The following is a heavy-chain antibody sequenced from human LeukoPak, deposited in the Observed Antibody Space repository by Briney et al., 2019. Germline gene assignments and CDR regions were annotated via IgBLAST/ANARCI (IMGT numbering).Heavy chain of an antibody. CDR3: ARLVGALDY. J-gene: IGHJ4*02. CDR1: GGSISSGGYY. D-gene: IGHD1-26*01. Sequence: SQTLSLTCTVSGGSISSGGYYWSWIRQPPGKGLEWIGYSYHSGSTNYNPSLKSRVTISVDKSKNQFSLKLSSVTAADTAVYYCARLVGALDYWGQGTLVTVSS. V-gene: IGHV4-30-2*01. CDR2: SYHSGST.